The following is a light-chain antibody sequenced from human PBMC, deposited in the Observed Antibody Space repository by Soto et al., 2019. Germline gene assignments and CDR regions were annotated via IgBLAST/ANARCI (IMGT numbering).Light chain of an antibody. CDR3: QQYGSSPALT. CDR1: QSFSSSY. V-gene: IGKV3-20*01. CDR2: GAS. J-gene: IGKJ4*01. Sequence: EIVLTQSPGTLSVSPGERATLSCRASQSFSSSYLAWYQQKPGQAPRLLXYGASSRATGIPDRFSGSGSGTDFTLTISRLEPEDFAVYYCQQYGSSPALTFGGGTKVDIK.